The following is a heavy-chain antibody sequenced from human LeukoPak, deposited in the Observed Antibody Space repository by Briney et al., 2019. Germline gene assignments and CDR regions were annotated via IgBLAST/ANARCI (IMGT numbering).Heavy chain of an antibody. Sequence: SETLSLTCTVSKGSINNNYWTWVRQPPGKGLEWIGYIYYSGSTKYRPSLKARVTISVDTSKNQFSLKVRSVAAADPAVYFCATTGIRGVADWPDPWGQGTLVTVSS. CDR2: IYYSGST. J-gene: IGHJ5*02. V-gene: IGHV4-59*01. CDR1: KGSINNNY. D-gene: IGHD3-10*01. CDR3: ATTGIRGVADWPDP.